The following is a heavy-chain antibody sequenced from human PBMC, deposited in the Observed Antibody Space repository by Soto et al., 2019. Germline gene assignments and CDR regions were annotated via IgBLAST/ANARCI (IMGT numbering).Heavy chain of an antibody. D-gene: IGHD2-2*01. CDR1: GYIFTSYY. CDR2: INPSGGTT. V-gene: IGHV1-46*01. J-gene: IGHJ4*02. CDR3: ARGPATAPDAY. Sequence: QVQLAQSGTEVKKPGASVKVSCKTSGYIFTSYYIHWVRQAPGQGLEWRGIINPSGGTTTYAQKFQGSVTMTRDTSTSTVYMELSSLRSEDTAVYYCARGPATAPDAYWGLGTLVTVSS.